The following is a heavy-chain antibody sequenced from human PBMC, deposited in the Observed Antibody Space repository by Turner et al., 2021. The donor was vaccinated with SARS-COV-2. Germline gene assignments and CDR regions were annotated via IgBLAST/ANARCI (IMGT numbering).Heavy chain of an antibody. CDR2: IYYSGST. D-gene: IGHD3-10*01. J-gene: IGHJ5*02. V-gene: IGHV4-39*01. CDR1: GCSISSSPYY. CDR3: ARRSEGYYGSGSHWFDP. Sequence: QLQLQESGPGLVKPSEPLSLPCTVSGCSISSSPYYWGWIRQPPGKGLEWIGSIYYSGSTYYNPSLKSRVTISVDTSKNQFSLKLSSVTAADTAVYCARRSEGYYGSGSHWFDPWGQGTLVTVSS.